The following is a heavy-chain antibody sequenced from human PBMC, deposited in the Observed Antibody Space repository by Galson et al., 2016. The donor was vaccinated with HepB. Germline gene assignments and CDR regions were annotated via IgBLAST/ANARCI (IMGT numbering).Heavy chain of an antibody. CDR1: GFTFSRSA. D-gene: IGHD1-26*01. Sequence: SVKVSCKASGFTFSRSAVQWVRQARGQRLEWIGWIVVEIGKTNYAQKFQERVTITRDMSISTAYMELNSLGSEDTAVYYCAADQGELLGFDDFDVWGQGTMVTVSS. J-gene: IGHJ3*01. V-gene: IGHV1-58*01. CDR3: AADQGELLGFDDFDV. CDR2: IVVEIGKT.